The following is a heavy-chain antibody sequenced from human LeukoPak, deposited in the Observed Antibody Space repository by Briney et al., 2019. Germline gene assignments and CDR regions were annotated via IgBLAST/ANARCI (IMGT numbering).Heavy chain of an antibody. V-gene: IGHV3-66*02. CDR2: LYSGGHT. CDR3: ARARCDSCGYGS. Sequence: GGSLRLSCAASGFTVSSSYMSWVRQAPGKGLEWVAVLYSGGHTYYAGSVRGRFTISRDPSKNTLYLQMDSLRSEDTAEYYCARARCDSCGYGSWGQGTLVTVPS. J-gene: IGHJ5*02. CDR1: GFTVSSSY. D-gene: IGHD3-22*01.